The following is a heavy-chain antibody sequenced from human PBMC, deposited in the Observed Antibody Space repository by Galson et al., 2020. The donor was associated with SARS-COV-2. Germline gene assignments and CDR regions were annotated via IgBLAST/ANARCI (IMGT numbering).Heavy chain of an antibody. V-gene: IGHV1-2*02. Sequence: ASVKVSCQASGYTFTGYYMHWVRQAPGQGLEWMGWINPNSGGTNYAQKFQGRVTMTRDTSISTAYMELSRLRSDDTAVYYCARDRGAGRDAFDIWGQGTMVTVSS. CDR1: GYTFTGYY. CDR3: ARDRGAGRDAFDI. D-gene: IGHD3-16*01. J-gene: IGHJ3*02. CDR2: INPNSGGT.